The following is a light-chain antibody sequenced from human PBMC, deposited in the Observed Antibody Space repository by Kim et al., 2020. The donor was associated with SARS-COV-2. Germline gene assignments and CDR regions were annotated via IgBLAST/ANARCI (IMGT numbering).Light chain of an antibody. CDR2: SNN. CDR3: AVWDDSLKQGV. V-gene: IGLV1-44*01. Sequence: ELTQPPSASGTPGQRVTISCSGSSSNIGSNNVVWYQQLPGAAPYLLIYSNNQRPSGIPDRFSGSRSGTSASLAISGLQSGDEADYYCAVWDDSLKQGVFGGGTQLTVL. CDR1: SSNIGSNN. J-gene: IGLJ3*02.